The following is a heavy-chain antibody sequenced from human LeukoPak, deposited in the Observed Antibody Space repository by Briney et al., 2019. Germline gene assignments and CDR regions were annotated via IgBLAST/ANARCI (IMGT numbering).Heavy chain of an antibody. V-gene: IGHV5-51*01. Sequence: GESLKISRKGSGYKFTNYWIAWVRQMPGQGLEWMGIIYPGDSDTRYSPSFQGQVTISADKSISTAYLQWSSLKASDTAIYYCARHGYGSASYSDYWGQGTLVTVSS. CDR1: GYKFTNYW. D-gene: IGHD3-10*01. CDR2: IYPGDSDT. CDR3: ARHGYGSASYSDY. J-gene: IGHJ4*02.